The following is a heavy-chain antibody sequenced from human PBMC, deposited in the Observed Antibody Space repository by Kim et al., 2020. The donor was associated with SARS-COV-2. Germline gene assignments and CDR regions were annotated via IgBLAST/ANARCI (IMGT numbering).Heavy chain of an antibody. Sequence: GGSLRLSCAASGFTFSSYWMTWVRQAPGKGLEWVANIKQDGYQKYYVDSVKGRFTISRDNAKNSLYLQMNSLRAEDTAVYYCARDGDLYSSGKDAFDIWGPGTMFTVSS. V-gene: IGHV3-7*01. CDR1: GFTFSSYW. D-gene: IGHD6-19*01. CDR2: IKQDGYQK. CDR3: ARDGDLYSSGKDAFDI. J-gene: IGHJ3*02.